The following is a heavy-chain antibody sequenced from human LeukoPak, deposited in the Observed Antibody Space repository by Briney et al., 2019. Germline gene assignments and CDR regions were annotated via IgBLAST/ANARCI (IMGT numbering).Heavy chain of an antibody. CDR1: GGSISSYY. CDR3: ARRQVIGLTGYPFNWFDP. D-gene: IGHD3-9*01. CDR2: IYNGGTT. V-gene: IGHV4-59*12. J-gene: IGHJ5*02. Sequence: KPSETLSLTCTVSGGSISSYYWSWIRQPPGKGLEWIAYIYNGGTTNYNPSLKSRVTISVDTSKNQFSLKLSSVTAADTAVYYCARRQVIGLTGYPFNWFDPWGQGTLVTVSS.